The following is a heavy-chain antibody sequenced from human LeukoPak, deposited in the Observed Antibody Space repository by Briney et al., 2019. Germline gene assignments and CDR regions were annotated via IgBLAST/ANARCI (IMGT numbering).Heavy chain of an antibody. Sequence: SETLSLTCTVSGGSISSYYWSWIRQPPGKGLEWIGYIYYSGSTYYNPSLKSRVTISVDTSKNQFSLKLSSVTAADTAVYYCAIERYGSGSYYKGWGQGTLVTVSS. CDR3: AIERYGSGSYYKG. J-gene: IGHJ4*02. D-gene: IGHD3-10*01. V-gene: IGHV4-59*04. CDR2: IYYSGST. CDR1: GGSISSYY.